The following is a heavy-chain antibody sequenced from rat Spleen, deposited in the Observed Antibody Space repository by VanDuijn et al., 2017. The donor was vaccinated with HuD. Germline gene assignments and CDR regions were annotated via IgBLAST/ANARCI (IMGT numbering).Heavy chain of an antibody. CDR2: ISYEGNTA. J-gene: IGHJ2*01. CDR1: GFTFSDYY. V-gene: IGHV5-22*01. D-gene: IGHD1-2*01. Sequence: EVQLVESGGVLVQPGRSMKLSCAASGFTFSDYYMAWVRQAPKKGLEWVASISYEGNTAFYGDSMKGRFTISRDNAKTTLYLQMDSLRSEDTATYYCARQGFTIAAMYFCARRAWANFDYWGQGVMVTVSS. CDR3: ARQGFTIAAMYFCARRAWANFDY.